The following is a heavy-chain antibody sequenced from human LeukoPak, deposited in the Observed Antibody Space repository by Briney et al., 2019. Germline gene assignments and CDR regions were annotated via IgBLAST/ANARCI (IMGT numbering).Heavy chain of an antibody. CDR1: GFTFSGSA. CDR3: TGLYYYGSGSYYTNYYYGMDV. D-gene: IGHD3-10*01. V-gene: IGHV3-73*01. CDR2: IRSKANSYAT. Sequence: PGGSLKLSCAASGFTFSGSAVHWVRQASGKGLEWVGRIRSKANSYATAYAASVKGRFTISRDDSKNTAYLQMNSLKTEDTAVYYCTGLYYYGSGSYYTNYYYGMDVWGKGTTVTVSS. J-gene: IGHJ6*04.